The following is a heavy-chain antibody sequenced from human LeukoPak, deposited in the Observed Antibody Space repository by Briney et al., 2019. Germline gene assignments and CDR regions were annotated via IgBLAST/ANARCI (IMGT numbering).Heavy chain of an antibody. Sequence: AGGSLRLSCAAPGFTFSSYAMSWVRQAPGKGLEWVSAISGSGGSTYYADSVKGRFTISRDNSKNTLYLQMNSLRAEDTAVYYCAKDLRSVAGYYFDYWGQGTLVTVSS. CDR1: GFTFSSYA. CDR2: ISGSGGST. J-gene: IGHJ4*02. V-gene: IGHV3-23*01. CDR3: AKDLRSVAGYYFDY. D-gene: IGHD6-19*01.